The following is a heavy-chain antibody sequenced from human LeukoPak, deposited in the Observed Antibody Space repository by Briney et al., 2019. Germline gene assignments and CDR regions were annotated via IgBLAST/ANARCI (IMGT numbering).Heavy chain of an antibody. V-gene: IGHV4-59*01. CDR3: ARYCSGGSCGFDP. CDR1: GVSISDFY. J-gene: IGHJ5*02. CDR2: IYYDGST. Sequence: SETLSLTCTVSGVSISDFYWTWIRQSPGNGLEWIGYIYYDGSTDYNPSLKSRVTMSIDTSRSQFSLKLNSVTAADTAVYYCARYCSGGSCGFDPWGQGTLVTVSS. D-gene: IGHD2-15*01.